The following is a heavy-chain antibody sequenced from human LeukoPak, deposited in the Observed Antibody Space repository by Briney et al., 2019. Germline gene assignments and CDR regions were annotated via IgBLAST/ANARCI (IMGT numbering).Heavy chain of an antibody. J-gene: IGHJ4*02. D-gene: IGHD4/OR15-4a*01. V-gene: IGHV1-69*13. CDR3: ARANYYFDY. CDR2: IIPIFGTA. Sequence: SAVTVSCKASGGTFSSYAIIWVRQAPGHGLEWMGGIIPIFGTANYAQKFQGRVTITAHESTSTAYMELSSLRSDDTAVYYCARANYYFDYWGQGTLVTVSS. CDR1: GGTFSSYA.